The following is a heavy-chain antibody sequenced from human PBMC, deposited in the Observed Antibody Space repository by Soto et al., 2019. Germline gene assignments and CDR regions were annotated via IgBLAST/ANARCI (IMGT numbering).Heavy chain of an antibody. Sequence: GESLRLSYEASGFTFSTYSMNWVRKAPGKGLEWGSYISSSSSTIYYADSVKGRFTISRDNAKNSLYLQMNSLRAEDTAVYYCARELRVPAAMWVFDYYYGMDVWGQGT. D-gene: IGHD2-2*01. J-gene: IGHJ6*02. CDR2: ISSSSSTI. CDR1: GFTFSTYS. V-gene: IGHV3-48*01. CDR3: ARELRVPAAMWVFDYYYGMDV.